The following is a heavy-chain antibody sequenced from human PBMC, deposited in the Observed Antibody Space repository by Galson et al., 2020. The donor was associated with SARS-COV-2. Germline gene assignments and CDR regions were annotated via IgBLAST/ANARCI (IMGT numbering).Heavy chain of an antibody. Sequence: SETLSLTCTVSSGSISSCGYYWSWNRPHPEKGLEWVGYIFYSGSTNYNPSLKSRVTVSVATSKNQFSLKLSSVTAADTAVYYCASDGGYGSGTYSLPYWCQGTLVTVSS. J-gene: IGHJ4*02. D-gene: IGHD3-10*01. CDR1: SGSISSCGYY. CDR2: IFYSGST. CDR3: ASDGGYGSGTYSLPY. V-gene: IGHV4-31*03.